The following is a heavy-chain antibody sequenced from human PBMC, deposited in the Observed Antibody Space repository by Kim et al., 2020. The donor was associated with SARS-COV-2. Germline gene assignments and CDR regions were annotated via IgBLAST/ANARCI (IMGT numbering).Heavy chain of an antibody. V-gene: IGHV5-51*01. CDR2: IYPGDSDT. J-gene: IGHJ5*02. CDR1: GYSFTSYW. D-gene: IGHD3-3*01. Sequence: GESLKISCKGSGYSFTSYWIGWVRQMPGKGLEWMGIIYPGDSDTRYSPSFQGQVTISADKSISTAYLQWSSLKASDTAMYYCARSSPRITIFGVVMMSNWFDPWGQGTLVTVSS. CDR3: ARSSPRITIFGVVMMSNWFDP.